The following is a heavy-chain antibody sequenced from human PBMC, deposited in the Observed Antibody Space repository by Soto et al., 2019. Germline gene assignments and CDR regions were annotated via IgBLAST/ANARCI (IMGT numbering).Heavy chain of an antibody. D-gene: IGHD3-22*01. V-gene: IGHV1-46*01. J-gene: IGHJ4*02. CDR2: INPNGGST. CDR3: AGTYDTSGDYPYYFDY. CDR1: AVTFTSYF. Sequence: QVRLVQSGAEVRKPGASVKLSCTAPAVTFTSYFMHWVRQAPGHGLEWIGVINPNGGSTKFAQTFQGRVTMTGDTSTSTVYMELTSLRSDDTAVYYCAGTYDTSGDYPYYFDYWGQGSLVTVSS.